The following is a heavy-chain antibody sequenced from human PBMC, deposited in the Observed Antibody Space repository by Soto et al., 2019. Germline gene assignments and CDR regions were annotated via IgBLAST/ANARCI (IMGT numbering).Heavy chain of an antibody. CDR1: GCPLTELS. CDR3: ATDYSDSSGRAFDI. Sequence: GXSVKVSCKVSGCPLTELSMHWVRQAPGKGLEWMGGFDPEDGETIYAQKFQGRVTMTEDTSTDTAYMELSSLRSEDTAVYYCATDYSDSSGRAFDIWGQGTMVTVSS. J-gene: IGHJ3*02. V-gene: IGHV1-24*01. D-gene: IGHD3-22*01. CDR2: FDPEDGET.